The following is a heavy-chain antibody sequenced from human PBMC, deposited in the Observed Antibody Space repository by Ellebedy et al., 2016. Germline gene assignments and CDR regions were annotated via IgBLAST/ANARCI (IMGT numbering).Heavy chain of an antibody. CDR3: SRDPRLLDF. CDR1: GFTFRDSY. J-gene: IGHJ6*02. V-gene: IGHV3-11*05. CDR2: ISSTNTYI. D-gene: IGHD2-15*01. Sequence: GESLKISXPASGFTFRDSYMPWILHTPGKGLESLSFISSTNTYINYADSVKGRFTISRDNAKNSLYLQMNRLRVEDTAVYYCSRDPRLLDFWGQGTTVTVSS.